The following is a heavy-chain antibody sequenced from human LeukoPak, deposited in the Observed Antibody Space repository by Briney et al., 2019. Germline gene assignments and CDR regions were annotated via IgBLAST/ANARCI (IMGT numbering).Heavy chain of an antibody. CDR3: ARDVGYCRSTSCYSL. V-gene: IGHV4-31*03. D-gene: IGHD2-2*02. Sequence: SQTLSLTCTVSSDSFSSVAYYWNWIRQRPGKGLEWIGYIHNSGYTYYNPSLKSRLTISGDTSKNQFSLKLSSVTAADTAVYYCARDVGYCRSTSCYSLWGQGTLVTVSS. J-gene: IGHJ4*02. CDR1: SDSFSSVAYY. CDR2: IHNSGYT.